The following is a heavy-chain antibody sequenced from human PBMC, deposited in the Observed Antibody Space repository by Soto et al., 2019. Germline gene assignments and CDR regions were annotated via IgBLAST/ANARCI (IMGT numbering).Heavy chain of an antibody. J-gene: IGHJ4*02. D-gene: IGHD3-3*01. V-gene: IGHV3-15*07. CDR2: VKSKADGGTA. CDR1: GFSISNAW. CDR3: NTYPEFWGCHTPL. Sequence: EVQLVESGGGLVKPGGSLRLSCAASGFSISNAWMHWVRQAPGKGLEWVGRVKSKADGGTADYAAPVKGRFTISRDDSKNTQYLQMNSLKMEDTAVYYCNTYPEFWGCHTPLWGQGTLVTVSS.